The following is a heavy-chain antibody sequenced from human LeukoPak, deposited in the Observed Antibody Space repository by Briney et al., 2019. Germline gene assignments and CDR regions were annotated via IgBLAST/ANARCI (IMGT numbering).Heavy chain of an antibody. V-gene: IGHV3-7*01. CDR2: IKQDGSEK. CDR3: ARDLDIVVVPAAPLGY. CDR1: GFTFSSYW. Sequence: GGSLRLSRAASGFTFSSYWMSWVRQAPGKGLEWVANIKQDGSEKYYVDSVKGRFTISRDNAKNSLYLQMNSLRAEDTAVYYCARDLDIVVVPAAPLGYWGQGTLVTVSS. J-gene: IGHJ4*02. D-gene: IGHD2-2*01.